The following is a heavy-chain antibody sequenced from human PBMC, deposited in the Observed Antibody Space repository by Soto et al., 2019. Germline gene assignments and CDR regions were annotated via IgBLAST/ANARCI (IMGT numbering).Heavy chain of an antibody. CDR2: ISGSGGST. CDR1: GFTFSSYA. CDR3: AKDPQRWLDSRVY. Sequence: EVQLLESGGGLVQPGGSLRLSCAASGFTFSSYAMSWVRQAPGKGLEWVSAISGSGGSTYYADSVKGRFTISRDNSKNTLYLEMNSLRAEDTAVYYCAKDPQRWLDSRVYWGQGTLVTVSS. J-gene: IGHJ4*02. D-gene: IGHD6-19*01. V-gene: IGHV3-23*01.